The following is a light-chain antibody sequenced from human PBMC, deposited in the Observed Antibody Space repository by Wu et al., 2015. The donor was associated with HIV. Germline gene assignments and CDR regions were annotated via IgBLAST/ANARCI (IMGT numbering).Light chain of an antibody. CDR3: QQYGSSQWT. V-gene: IGKV3-20*01. Sequence: EIVLTQSPGTLSLSPGERATLSCRASQSITSRNLAWYQQTPGQPPRLLIYGVSSRATGIPDRFSGSGSGTDFTLTISRLEPEDFVVYYCQQYGSSQWTFGQGTKVEI. CDR1: QSITSRN. CDR2: GVS. J-gene: IGKJ1*01.